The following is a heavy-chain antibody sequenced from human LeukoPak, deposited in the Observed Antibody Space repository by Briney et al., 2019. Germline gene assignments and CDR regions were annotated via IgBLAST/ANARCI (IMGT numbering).Heavy chain of an antibody. CDR2: INPSGGST. Sequence: ASVKVSCKASGCTFTSYYMHWVRQAPGQGLEWMGIINPSGGSTSYAQKFQGRVTMTRDTSTSTVYMELSSLRSEDTAVYYCARVAYYYDSSGYWDYWGQGNLVTVSS. CDR1: GCTFTSYY. J-gene: IGHJ4*02. D-gene: IGHD3-22*01. V-gene: IGHV1-46*01. CDR3: ARVAYYYDSSGYWDY.